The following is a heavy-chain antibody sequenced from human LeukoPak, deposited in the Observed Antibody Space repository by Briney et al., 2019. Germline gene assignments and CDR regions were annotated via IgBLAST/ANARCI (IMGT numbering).Heavy chain of an antibody. CDR3: ARTYGSGSYYFDY. CDR1: GGSISSYY. V-gene: IGHV4-59*01. D-gene: IGHD3-10*01. CDR2: IYYSGST. J-gene: IGHJ4*02. Sequence: SETLSLTCTVSGGSISSYYWSWIRQPPGKGLEWIGYIYYSGSTNYNPSLKSRVTISVDTSKNQFSQKLSSVTAADTAVYYCARTYGSGSYYFDYWGQGTLVTVSS.